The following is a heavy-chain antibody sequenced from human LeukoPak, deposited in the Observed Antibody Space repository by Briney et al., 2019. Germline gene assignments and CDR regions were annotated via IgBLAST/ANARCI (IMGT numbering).Heavy chain of an antibody. CDR2: IYYSGST. J-gene: IGHJ4*02. CDR1: GGSISSHY. Sequence: SQSLSPTCTVSGGSISSHYWSWIRQPPGKGLEWIGYIYYSGSTNYNPSLKSRVTISVDTSKNQFSLKLSSVTAADTAVYYCAREDGDSGYDSWGQGTLVTVSA. D-gene: IGHD5-12*01. V-gene: IGHV4-59*11. CDR3: AREDGDSGYDS.